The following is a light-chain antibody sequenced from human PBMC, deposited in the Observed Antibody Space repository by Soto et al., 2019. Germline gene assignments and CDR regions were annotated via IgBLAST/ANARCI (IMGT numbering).Light chain of an antibody. Sequence: QSALTQPASVSGSPGQSITISCSGTSSNIGGYNVVSWYQQHPGKAPKVMIYDVSNRPSGVSSRFSGSKSGNTASLSISGLQAEDEADYYCSSYTSSSTLVFGTGTKLTVL. CDR2: DVS. V-gene: IGLV2-14*03. CDR3: SSYTSSSTLV. CDR1: SSNIGGYNV. J-gene: IGLJ1*01.